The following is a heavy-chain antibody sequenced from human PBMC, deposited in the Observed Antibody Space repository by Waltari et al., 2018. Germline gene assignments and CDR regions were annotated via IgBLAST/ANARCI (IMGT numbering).Heavy chain of an antibody. CDR2: IYHSGGT. D-gene: IGHD5-18*01. J-gene: IGHJ5*02. V-gene: IGHV4-4*02. CDR1: GGSISSSNW. CDR3: ARPAGNSYGYNWFDP. Sequence: QVQLQESDPGLVKPSGTLSLTCAVSGGSISSSNWWSWVRQPPGKGLEWIGEIYHSGGTNYNPSLKSRVTISVDKSKNKFSLKLSAVTAADTAVYYCARPAGNSYGYNWFDPWGQGTLVTVSS.